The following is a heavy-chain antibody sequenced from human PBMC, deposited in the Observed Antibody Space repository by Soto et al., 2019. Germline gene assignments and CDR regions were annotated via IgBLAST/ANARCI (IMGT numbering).Heavy chain of an antibody. Sequence: QVQLQESGPGLVKPSQTLSLTCSVSGGSISSGGHYWSWIRQHPGKGLEWIGYIDHSGSTYYNPSLKSRVTISVDASKNRFSLNLSSVTAADTAVYYCARDYVSGTYYKGNWFDPWGQGTLVTVSS. CDR3: ARDYVSGTYYKGNWFDP. D-gene: IGHD3-10*01. CDR1: GGSISSGGHY. V-gene: IGHV4-31*03. CDR2: IDHSGST. J-gene: IGHJ5*02.